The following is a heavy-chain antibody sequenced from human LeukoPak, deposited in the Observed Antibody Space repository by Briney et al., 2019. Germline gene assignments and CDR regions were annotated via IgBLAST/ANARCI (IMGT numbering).Heavy chain of an antibody. CDR3: AREGHTSGFCGAFDI. V-gene: IGHV3-30*03. Sequence: GGSLRLSCALSGRPFSSSIMHWVRQAPGKGLEWVAGMSFDGSEYYVDSVKGRFTISRDNSGNTVFLHMTSLGPEDTAVYFCAREGHTSGFCGAFDIWGQGTTVTISS. J-gene: IGHJ3*02. D-gene: IGHD5-12*01. CDR1: GRPFSSSI. CDR2: MSFDGSE.